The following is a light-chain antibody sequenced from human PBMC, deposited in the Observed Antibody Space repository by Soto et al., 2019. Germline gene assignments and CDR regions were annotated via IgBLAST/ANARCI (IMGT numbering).Light chain of an antibody. J-gene: IGLJ2*01. V-gene: IGLV2-14*01. CDR2: DVS. Sequence: QSALTQPASVSGSPGQSITISCTGTSSDVGAYNYVSWYQQHPGKVPKLMIYDVSNRPSGVSNRFSGSKSGNTASQTISGLQAEDEADYYCSSYTSSSTVVFGGGTKLTVL. CDR1: SSDVGAYNY. CDR3: SSYTSSSTVV.